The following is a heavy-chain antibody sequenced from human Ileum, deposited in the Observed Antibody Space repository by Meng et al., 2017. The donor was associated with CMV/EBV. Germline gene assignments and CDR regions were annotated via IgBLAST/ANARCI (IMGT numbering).Heavy chain of an antibody. CDR2: IYSGGST. V-gene: IGHV3-53*05. CDR3: ARSQVN. D-gene: IGHD2-21*01. CDR1: GFSLSTSGMC. J-gene: IGHJ4*02. Sequence: LTLTCTFSGFSLSTSGMCVSWVRQAPGKGLEWVSVIYSGGSTYYADSVKGRFTISRDNSKNTLYLQMNSLRAEDTAVYYCARSQVNWGQGTLVTVSS.